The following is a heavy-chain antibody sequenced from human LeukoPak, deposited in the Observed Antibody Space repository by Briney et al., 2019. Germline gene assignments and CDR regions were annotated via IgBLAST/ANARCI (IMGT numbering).Heavy chain of an antibody. V-gene: IGHV3-11*01. CDR2: ISPSGTDI. CDR1: AFTFSDNY. D-gene: IGHD3-9*01. Sequence: PGGSLRLSCAVSAFTFSDNYMTWIRQAPGKGLESVSYISPSGTDISYADSVKGRFTISRDDAKKSLYLQMNSLRAEDTALYYCAKDKGADILTGYYIDYFDYWGQGTLVTVSS. CDR3: AKDKGADILTGYYIDYFDY. J-gene: IGHJ4*02.